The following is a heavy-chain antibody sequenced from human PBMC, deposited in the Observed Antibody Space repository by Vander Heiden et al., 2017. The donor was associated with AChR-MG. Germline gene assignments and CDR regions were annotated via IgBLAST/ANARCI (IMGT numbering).Heavy chain of an antibody. Sequence: EVPLVHSGGGLVKPGASLRLPCPAPGFTSRSTSMNWVRQAPGKGLGWVSYISSSSSYITYADSVKGRFTVSRDNAKNSLYLQMNSLRAEDTAVYYCARDLAAVGTRFDPWGQGTLVTVSS. CDR1: GFTSRSTS. V-gene: IGHV3-21*01. D-gene: IGHD6-19*01. J-gene: IGHJ5*02. CDR2: ISSSSSYI. CDR3: ARDLAAVGTRFDP.